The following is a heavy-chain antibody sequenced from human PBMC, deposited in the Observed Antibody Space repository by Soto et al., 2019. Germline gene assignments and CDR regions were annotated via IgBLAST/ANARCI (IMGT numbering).Heavy chain of an antibody. CDR1: GFTFSSYA. V-gene: IGHV3-30-3*01. D-gene: IGHD6-19*01. Sequence: QVQLVESGGGVVQPGRSLRLSCAASGFTFSSYAMHWVRQAPGKGLEWVAVISYDGSNQYYADSVKGRFTISRDNSKKXXYLKMNSLRAEDTAVYYCARDTGESSGWQVDWFDPWGQGTLVTVSS. CDR2: ISYDGSNQ. CDR3: ARDTGESSGWQVDWFDP. J-gene: IGHJ5*02.